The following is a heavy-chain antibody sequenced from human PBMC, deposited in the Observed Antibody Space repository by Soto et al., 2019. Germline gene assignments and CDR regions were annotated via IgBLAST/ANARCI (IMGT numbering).Heavy chain of an antibody. J-gene: IGHJ4*02. CDR3: VKVGDILTGYHDY. V-gene: IGHV3-23*02. Sequence: GGSLRLSCAVSGFMFSDYAMSWVRQAPGKGLEWVSAISAGSGSTYYGDSVKGRFAISRDNSKNTLYLQMNSLRAEDTAVYHCVKVGDILTGYHDYWGQGTLVTVSS. CDR2: ISAGSGST. D-gene: IGHD3-9*01. CDR1: GFMFSDYA.